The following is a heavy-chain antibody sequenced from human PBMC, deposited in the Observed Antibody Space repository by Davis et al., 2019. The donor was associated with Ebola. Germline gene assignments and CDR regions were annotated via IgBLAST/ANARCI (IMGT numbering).Heavy chain of an antibody. CDR1: GFTFTRSA. V-gene: IGHV1-58*01. CDR2: VVVGSGNT. D-gene: IGHD2-2*01. J-gene: IGHJ6*03. CDR3: AAASLYYYYYTDV. Sequence: SVKVSCKASGFTFTRSAVQWVRQARGQRLEWIGWVVVGSGNTNYTHQFQDRVTISRDMSTSTAYMELSSLRSEDTAVYFCAAASLYYYYYTDVWGKGTTVTVSS.